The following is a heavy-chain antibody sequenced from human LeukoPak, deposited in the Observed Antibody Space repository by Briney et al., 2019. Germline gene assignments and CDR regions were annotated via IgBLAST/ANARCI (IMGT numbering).Heavy chain of an antibody. Sequence: EPGGSLRLSCAASGFTVSSNYMSWVRQAPGKGLEWVSVIYSGGSTYYADSVKGRFTTSRDNSKNTLYLQMNSLRAEDTAVYYCARVSSSWPYYYYYYMDVWGKGTTVTVPS. CDR3: ARVSSSWPYYYYYYMDV. D-gene: IGHD6-13*01. J-gene: IGHJ6*03. V-gene: IGHV3-53*01. CDR1: GFTVSSNY. CDR2: IYSGGST.